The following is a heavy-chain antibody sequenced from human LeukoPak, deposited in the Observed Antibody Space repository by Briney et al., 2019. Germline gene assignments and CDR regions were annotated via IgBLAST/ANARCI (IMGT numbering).Heavy chain of an antibody. V-gene: IGHV4-39*01. D-gene: IGHD6-19*01. CDR1: GGSISSSSYY. CDR2: IYYSGST. Sequence: SETLSLTCTVSGGSISSSSYYWGWIRQPPGKGLEWIGSIYYSGSTYFNPSLKSRVTISVDTSKNQFSLKLSSVTAADTAVYYCARLEAVAGILDYWGQGTLVTVSS. CDR3: ARLEAVAGILDY. J-gene: IGHJ4*02.